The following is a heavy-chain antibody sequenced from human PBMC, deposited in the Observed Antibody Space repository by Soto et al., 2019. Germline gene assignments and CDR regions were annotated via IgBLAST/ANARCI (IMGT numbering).Heavy chain of an antibody. V-gene: IGHV3-73*01. Sequence: GGSLRLSCAASGFTFSGSAMHWVRQASGKGLEWVGRIRSKANSYATAYAASVKGRFTISRDDSKNTAYLQMNSLKTEDTAVYYCARDPWAADYWGQGTLVTVSS. CDR1: GFTFSGSA. CDR3: ARDPWAADY. J-gene: IGHJ4*02. D-gene: IGHD3-16*01. CDR2: IRSKANSYAT.